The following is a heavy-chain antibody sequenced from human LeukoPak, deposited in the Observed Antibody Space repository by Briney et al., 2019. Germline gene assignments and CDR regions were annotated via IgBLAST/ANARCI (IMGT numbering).Heavy chain of an antibody. V-gene: IGHV1-18*01. CDR3: AREGIAAVFFDY. J-gene: IGHJ4*02. D-gene: IGHD6-13*01. CDR1: GYTFTSYG. CDR2: ISAYNGIT. Sequence: ASVKVSCKASGYTFTSYGIGWVRQAPGQGLEWMGWISAYNGITNSAQKLQGRVTMTTDTSTSTAYMELRSLRSEDTAVYYCAREGIAAVFFDYWGQGTLVTVSS.